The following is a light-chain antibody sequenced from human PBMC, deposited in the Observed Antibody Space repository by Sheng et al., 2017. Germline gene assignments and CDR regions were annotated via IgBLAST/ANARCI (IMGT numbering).Light chain of an antibody. V-gene: IGLV3-21*02. CDR3: QVWDSSSDHVV. CDR1: NIGSKS. Sequence: SYELTQPPSVSVAPGQTARITCGGKNIGSKSVHWYHQQPGQAPVLVIYDDSDRPSGIPERFSGSNSGNTATLTISRVEAGDEADYYCQVWDSSSDHVVFGGGTKLTVL. CDR2: DDS. J-gene: IGLJ2*01.